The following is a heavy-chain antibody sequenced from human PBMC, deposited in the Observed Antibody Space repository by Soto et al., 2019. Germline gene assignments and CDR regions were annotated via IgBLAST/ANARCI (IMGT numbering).Heavy chain of an antibody. CDR2: INSDGSST. V-gene: IGHV3-74*01. CDR3: ARRGELNPFDY. Sequence: GGSLRLSCAASGFTFSSYWMHWVRQAPGKGLVWVSRINSDGSSTSYADSVKGRITISRDNAKNTLYLQMNSLRAEDTAVYYCARRGELNPFDYWGQGTLVTVSS. J-gene: IGHJ4*02. D-gene: IGHD1-26*01. CDR1: GFTFSSYW.